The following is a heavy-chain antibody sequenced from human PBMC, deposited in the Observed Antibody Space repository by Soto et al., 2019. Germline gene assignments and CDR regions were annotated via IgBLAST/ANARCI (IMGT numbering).Heavy chain of an antibody. V-gene: IGHV3-23*01. Sequence: EVLLLESGGGLVQPGGSLRLSCAASGFTSGTPWVRQTPGRGLEWVSGISASSGKIFYAESVRGRFTISKDNSKNTLYVQMDSLRDDDTAIYFCTQWDGYADVWGQGTTVIVSS. D-gene: IGHD1-26*01. CDR2: ISASSGKI. J-gene: IGHJ6*02. CDR1: GFTSGTP. CDR3: TQWDGYADV.